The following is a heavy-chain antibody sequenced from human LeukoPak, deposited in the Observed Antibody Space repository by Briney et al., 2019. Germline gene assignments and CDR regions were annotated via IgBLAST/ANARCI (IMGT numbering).Heavy chain of an antibody. CDR2: INHSGST. CDR3: ARVDTAMVLDY. Sequence: SETLSLTCAVYGGSFSGYYWSWIRQPPGKGLEWIGEINHSGSTNYNPSLKSRVTISVDTSKNQFSLKLCSVTAADTAVYYCARVDTAMVLDYWGQGTLVTVSS. D-gene: IGHD5-18*01. V-gene: IGHV4-34*01. CDR1: GGSFSGYY. J-gene: IGHJ4*02.